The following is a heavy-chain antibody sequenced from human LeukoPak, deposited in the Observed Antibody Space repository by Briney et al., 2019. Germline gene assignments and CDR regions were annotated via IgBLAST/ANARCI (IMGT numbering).Heavy chain of an antibody. CDR3: ARDAPTNGVWYSGFDY. CDR2: ISSSSSTL. J-gene: IGHJ4*02. CDR1: GFTFSSYS. V-gene: IGHV3-48*01. D-gene: IGHD2-8*01. Sequence: GGPLRLSCAASGFTFSSYSMNWVRQAPGTGLEWVSYISSSSSTLFYADSVKGRFTISRDNAKNSLYLQMNSLRAEDTAVYYCARDAPTNGVWYSGFDYWGQGTLVTVSS.